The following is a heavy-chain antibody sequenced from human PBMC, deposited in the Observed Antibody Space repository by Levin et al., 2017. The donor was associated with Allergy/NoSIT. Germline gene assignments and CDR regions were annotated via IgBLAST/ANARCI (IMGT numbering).Heavy chain of an antibody. CDR3: AMSLGYCTGGVCSIFDY. J-gene: IGHJ4*02. CDR1: GFTFSSYS. D-gene: IGHD2-8*02. Sequence: GGSLRLSCAASGFTFSSYSMNWVRQAPGKGLEWVSSISSSSSYIYYADSVKGRFTISRDNAKNSLYLQMNSLRAEDTAVYYCAMSLGYCTGGVCSIFDYWGQGTLVTVSS. V-gene: IGHV3-21*01. CDR2: ISSSSSYI.